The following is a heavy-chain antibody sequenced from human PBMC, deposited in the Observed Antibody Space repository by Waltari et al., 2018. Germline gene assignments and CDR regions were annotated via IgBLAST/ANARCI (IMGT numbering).Heavy chain of an antibody. J-gene: IGHJ4*02. Sequence: RQAPGKGLGWVAGINYGGYGTYYADSVKGRVTISRDNSKNTVYLQMTSLRVEDTALYYCARDGSEWSRDYWGQGTRVTVSS. CDR2: INYGGYGT. V-gene: IGHV3-23*01. D-gene: IGHD2-8*01. CDR3: ARDGSEWSRDY.